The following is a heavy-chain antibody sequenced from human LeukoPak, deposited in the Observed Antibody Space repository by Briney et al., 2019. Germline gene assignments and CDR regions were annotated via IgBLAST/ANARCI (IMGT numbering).Heavy chain of an antibody. CDR1: GFTFSSYS. V-gene: IGHV3-21*01. D-gene: IGHD1-1*01. J-gene: IGHJ4*02. CDR3: ARIQLYHGDFDS. Sequence: KSGGSLRLSCAASGFTFSSYSMNWVRQAPGKGLEWVSSISSSSSYIYYADSAKGRFTISRDNAKNSLSLQMNSLRVEDTATYYCARIQLYHGDFDSWGQGTLVTVSS. CDR2: ISSSSSYI.